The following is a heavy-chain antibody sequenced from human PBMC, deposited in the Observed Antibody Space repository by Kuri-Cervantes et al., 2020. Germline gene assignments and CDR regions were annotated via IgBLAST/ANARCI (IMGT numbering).Heavy chain of an antibody. CDR3: ARHRRDYYYYMDV. Sequence: SETLSLTCAVSGYSLSSGSYWGWIRQPPGKGLEWIGAIYHGGTTYYNPSLKSRVTISGDTSKNQFSLKLSSVTAADTAVYYCARHRRDYYYYMDVWGKGTTVTVSS. J-gene: IGHJ6*03. V-gene: IGHV4-38-2*01. CDR2: IYHGGTT. CDR1: GYSLSSGSY.